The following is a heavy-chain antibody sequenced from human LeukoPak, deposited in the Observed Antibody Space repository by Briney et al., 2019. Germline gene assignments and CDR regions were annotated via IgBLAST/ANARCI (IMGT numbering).Heavy chain of an antibody. V-gene: IGHV1-69*13. Sequence: ASVKVSCKTSGGTFSNCAISWVRQAPGQGLDWMGGIIPIFGTAHYVQKFQGRVTITADESTSTAYMELSSLRSEDTAVYYCARGWLAETTVVTPYNYWGQGTVVTVSS. D-gene: IGHD4-23*01. CDR3: ARGWLAETTVVTPYNY. CDR2: IIPIFGTA. J-gene: IGHJ4*02. CDR1: GGTFSNCA.